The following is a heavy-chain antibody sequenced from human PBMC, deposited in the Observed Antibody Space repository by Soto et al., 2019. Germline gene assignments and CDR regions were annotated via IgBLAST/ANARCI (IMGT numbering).Heavy chain of an antibody. V-gene: IGHV3-74*01. Sequence: GGSLRLSCAASGFTFSTYWMHWVRQAPGKELVWVSRINSDGGTTTYADYVKGRITVSRDNAQNTLYLQENSQRAEDTFVYYCARGHSGSSLYYYYFMDVWGKGTTVTVSS. J-gene: IGHJ6*03. D-gene: IGHD6-6*01. CDR2: INSDGGTT. CDR3: ARGHSGSSLYYYYFMDV. CDR1: GFTFSTYW.